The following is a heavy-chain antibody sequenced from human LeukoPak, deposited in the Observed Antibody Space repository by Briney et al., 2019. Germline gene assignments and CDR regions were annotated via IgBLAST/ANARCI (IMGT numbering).Heavy chain of an antibody. Sequence: GSLRLSCAASGFTFNKAWMSWVRQPPGKGLEWIGEIYHSGSTNYNPSLKSRVTISVDKSKNQFSLKLSSVTAADTAVYYCARLVGGYSSSWYAYWGQGTLVTVSS. D-gene: IGHD6-13*01. V-gene: IGHV4-4*02. CDR3: ARLVGGYSSSWYAY. J-gene: IGHJ4*02. CDR1: GFTFNKAW. CDR2: IYHSGST.